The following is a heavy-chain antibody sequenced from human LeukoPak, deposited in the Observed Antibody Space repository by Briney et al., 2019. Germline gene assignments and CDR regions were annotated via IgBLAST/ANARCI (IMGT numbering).Heavy chain of an antibody. CDR1: GYTFTSYY. V-gene: IGHV1-46*03. J-gene: IGHJ4*02. D-gene: IGHD3-9*01. CDR3: ARVHSSLRYFDWLYPGGGYFDY. Sequence: ASVKVSCKASGYTFTSYYMHWVRQAPGRGLEWMGIINPSGGSTSYAQKFQGRVTMTRDTSTSTVYMELSGLRSEDTAVYYCARVHSSLRYFDWLYPGGGYFDYWGQGTLVTVSS. CDR2: INPSGGST.